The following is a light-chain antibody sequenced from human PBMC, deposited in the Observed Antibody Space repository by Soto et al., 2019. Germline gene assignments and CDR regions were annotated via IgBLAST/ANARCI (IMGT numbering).Light chain of an antibody. CDR1: SSDIGAYDY. CDR2: EVN. Sequence: QSALTQPASLSGSPGQSITISCTGTSSDIGAYDYVSWFQQHPGKAPKLMISEVNNRPSGVSNRFSGSKSGNTAYLTISGLQFEDEAENFCSSFTTTSPHVFGTGTKLT. V-gene: IGLV2-14*01. CDR3: SSFTTTSPHV. J-gene: IGLJ1*01.